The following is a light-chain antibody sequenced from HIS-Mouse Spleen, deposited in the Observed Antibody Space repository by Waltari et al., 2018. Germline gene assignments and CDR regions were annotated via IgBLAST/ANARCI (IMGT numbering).Light chain of an antibody. V-gene: IGLV2-14*01. J-gene: IGLJ1*01. CDR3: SSYTSSSNYV. CDR1: SSAVVGYNY. Sequence: QSALTHPASVSGSPGQSITISCTGTSSAVVGYNYVSWYQQHTGKAPKLMIYEVSNRPAGVANRFSGSQSGNKASLTISGLQAEDEADYYCSSYTSSSNYVFGTGTKVTVL. CDR2: EVS.